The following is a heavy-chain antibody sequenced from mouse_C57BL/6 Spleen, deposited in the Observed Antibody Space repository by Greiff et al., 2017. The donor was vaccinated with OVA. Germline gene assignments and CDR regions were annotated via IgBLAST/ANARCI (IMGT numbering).Heavy chain of an antibody. J-gene: IGHJ2*01. V-gene: IGHV1-19*01. CDR3: ARGGGYDGCDY. Sequence: EVQLQQSGPVLVKPGASVKMSCKASGYTFTDYYMNWVKQSHGKSLEWIGVINPYNGGTSYTQKFKGKATLTVDKSSSPAYLELNSLTSEDSAVYYCARGGGYDGCDYWGQGTTLTVTS. D-gene: IGHD2-2*01. CDR1: GYTFTDYY. CDR2: INPYNGGT.